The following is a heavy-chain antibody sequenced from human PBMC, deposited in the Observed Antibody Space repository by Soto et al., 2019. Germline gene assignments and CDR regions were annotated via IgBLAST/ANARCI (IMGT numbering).Heavy chain of an antibody. CDR2: ISGTGDTK. CDR1: GFFFSDYY. J-gene: IGHJ4*02. Sequence: QVQLVESGGTLVKPGGSLRLSCAASGFFFSDYYLSWIRQAPGKGLECVAYISGTGDTKYYADSVEGRFTISRDNSKNTLYLQMNSLRAEDTAVYYCAKDHLETTVTTPSYWGQGTLVTVSS. D-gene: IGHD4-17*01. CDR3: AKDHLETTVTTPSY. V-gene: IGHV3-11*04.